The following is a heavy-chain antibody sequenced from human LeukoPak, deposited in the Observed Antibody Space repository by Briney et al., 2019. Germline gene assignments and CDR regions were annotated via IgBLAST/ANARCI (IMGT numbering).Heavy chain of an antibody. D-gene: IGHD5-24*01. CDR1: GISFSDYY. V-gene: IGHV3-11*04. CDR2: ISGSGDTI. Sequence: GGSLRLSCAASGISFSDYYMSWIRQAPGKGLEWIAYISGSGDTIKYADFVEGQFTIFRDNAKRSVYLEMNSLTDEDTAVYFCTRGVAMATWSQGTLVTVSS. CDR3: TRGVAMAT. J-gene: IGHJ5*02.